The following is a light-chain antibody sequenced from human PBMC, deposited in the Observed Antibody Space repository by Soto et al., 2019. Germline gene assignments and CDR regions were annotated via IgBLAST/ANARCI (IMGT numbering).Light chain of an antibody. Sequence: ELVMTQSPATLSVSPGQRATLSCRASQSVSSNYLAWYQQKPVQAPRLLIYATSSRATGIPDRLSGSGSGTDFTLTISRLEPEDFAVYYCQQYGRSGTFGQGTKVDIK. CDR2: ATS. CDR1: QSVSSNY. CDR3: QQYGRSGT. J-gene: IGKJ1*01. V-gene: IGKV3-20*01.